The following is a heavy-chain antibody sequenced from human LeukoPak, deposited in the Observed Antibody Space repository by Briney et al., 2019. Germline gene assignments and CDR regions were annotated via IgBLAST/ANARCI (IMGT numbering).Heavy chain of an antibody. D-gene: IGHD5/OR15-5a*01. CDR1: GFTFSSYA. V-gene: IGHV3-23*01. Sequence: PGGSLRLSCAASGFTFSSYAMSWVRQAPGKGLEWVSAISGSGGSTYYADSVKGRFTISRDNSKNTLYLQMNSLTVEDSAVYYCAKGTSTMANRPADNWGQGTLVTVSS. CDR2: ISGSGGST. CDR3: AKGTSTMANRPADN. J-gene: IGHJ4*02.